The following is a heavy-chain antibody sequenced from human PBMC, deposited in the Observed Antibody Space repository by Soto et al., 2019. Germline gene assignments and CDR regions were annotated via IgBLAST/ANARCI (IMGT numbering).Heavy chain of an antibody. CDR1: GFTFSYYW. CDR3: ARGDRGPFDL. Sequence: EVQLVESGGGLVRPGGSLRLSCAASGFTFSYYWMHWVRQAPGKGLVWVSRIHSDGSSTTYAAFVKGRFIISRDNARNTLDLQMHSVGVEDTAVYYCARGDRGPFDLWGQGTVVTVSS. J-gene: IGHJ3*01. D-gene: IGHD1-26*01. V-gene: IGHV3-74*01. CDR2: IHSDGSST.